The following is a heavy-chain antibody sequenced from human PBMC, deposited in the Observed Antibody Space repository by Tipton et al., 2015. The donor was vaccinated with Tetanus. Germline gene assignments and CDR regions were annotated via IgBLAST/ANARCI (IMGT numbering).Heavy chain of an antibody. D-gene: IGHD1-26*01. V-gene: IGHV3-15*07. CDR1: GLFFKNAW. J-gene: IGHJ4*02. CDR2: IKSKTDGGTT. Sequence: SLRLSCATSGLFFKNAWMNWARQAPGEGLEWVGRIKSKTDGGTTDYAARVKDRFSISRDDSKNTLFLQMNSLKTGDTAVYYCTTSGIVGSGSRVDYWGRGTLVTVSS. CDR3: TTSGIVGSGSRVDY.